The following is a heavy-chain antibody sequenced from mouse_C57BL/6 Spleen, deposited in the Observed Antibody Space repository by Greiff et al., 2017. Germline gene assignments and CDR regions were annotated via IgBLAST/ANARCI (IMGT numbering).Heavy chain of an antibody. Sequence: EVKLMESGPGLVKPSQSLSLTCSVTGYSITSGYYWNWIRQFPGNKLEWMGYISYDGSNNYNPSLKNRISITRDTSKNQFVLKLNSVTTEDTATYYCARDLSSIGAMDYWGQGTSVTVSS. CDR3: ARDLSSIGAMDY. V-gene: IGHV3-6*01. J-gene: IGHJ4*01. D-gene: IGHD2-14*01. CDR2: ISYDGSN. CDR1: GYSITSGYY.